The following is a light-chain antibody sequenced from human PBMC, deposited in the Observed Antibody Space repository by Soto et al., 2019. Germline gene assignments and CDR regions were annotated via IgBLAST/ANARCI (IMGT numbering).Light chain of an antibody. J-gene: IGKJ2*01. V-gene: IGKV3-20*01. Sequence: EIVLTQSPGTLSLSPRERATLSCRASQSVSSSSLAWYQQKPGQTPRLLIYGASSRATGIPDRFSGSGSGTDFTLTISRLEPEEFAVYYCQQSGSSPYTFGQGTKLEIK. CDR3: QQSGSSPYT. CDR1: QSVSSSS. CDR2: GAS.